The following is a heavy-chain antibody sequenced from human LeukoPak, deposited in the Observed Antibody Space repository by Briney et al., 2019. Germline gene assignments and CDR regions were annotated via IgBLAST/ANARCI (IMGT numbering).Heavy chain of an antibody. CDR3: ARDSTYYYDSGSSGPHYFDN. D-gene: IGHD3-10*01. Sequence: GKSLRLSCAASGFTFSNYAMHWVRQAPGRGLEWVSLISSGGTYEYYADSVKGRFTISRDNSKNTLYLQLNSLRAEDTAVYYCARDSTYYYDSGSSGPHYFDNWGQGTLVTVSS. CDR1: GFTFSNYA. V-gene: IGHV3-30*01. CDR2: ISSGGTYE. J-gene: IGHJ4*02.